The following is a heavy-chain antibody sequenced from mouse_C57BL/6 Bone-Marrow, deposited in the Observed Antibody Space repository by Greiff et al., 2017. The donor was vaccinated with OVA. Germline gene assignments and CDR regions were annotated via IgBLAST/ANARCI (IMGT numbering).Heavy chain of an antibody. V-gene: IGHV7-1*01. Sequence: EVKLVESGGGLVQSGRSLRLSCATSGFTFSDFYMEWVRQAPGKGLEWIAASRNKANDYTTEYSASVKGRFIVSRDTSQSILYLQMNALRAEDTAIYYCARDNRDGFDVWGTGTTVTVSS. J-gene: IGHJ1*03. CDR2: SRNKANDYTT. CDR3: ARDNRDGFDV. CDR1: GFTFSDFY. D-gene: IGHD2-3*01.